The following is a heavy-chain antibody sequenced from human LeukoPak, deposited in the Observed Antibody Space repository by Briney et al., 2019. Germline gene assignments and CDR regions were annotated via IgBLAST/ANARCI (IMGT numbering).Heavy chain of an antibody. CDR3: ARDPVVPATSMQFDWYFDL. V-gene: IGHV4-39*07. J-gene: IGHJ2*01. D-gene: IGHD2-21*02. Sequence: SETLSLTCTVSGGSISSSSYYWGWIRQPPGKGLEWIGSISHSGSPYYNPSLKSRVTISVHTSKNQFSLKLSSVTAADTAVYYCARDPVVPATSMQFDWYFDLWGRGTLVTVSS. CDR2: ISHSGSP. CDR1: GGSISSSSYY.